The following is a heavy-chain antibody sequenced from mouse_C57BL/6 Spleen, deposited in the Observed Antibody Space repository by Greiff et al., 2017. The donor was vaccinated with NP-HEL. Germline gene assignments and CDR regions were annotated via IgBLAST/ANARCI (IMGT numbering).Heavy chain of an antibody. Sequence: DVQLVDSGGALVKPGGSLKLSCAASGFTFSSYAMSWVRQTPEKRLEWFATISDGGSYTYYPANVKVRFTISRDNAKNNLYLQMSHLKSEDTAMYYCAREVSHHAMDYWGQGTSVTVSS. V-gene: IGHV5-4*01. CDR1: GFTFSSYA. CDR2: ISDGGSYT. J-gene: IGHJ4*01. CDR3: AREVSHHAMDY.